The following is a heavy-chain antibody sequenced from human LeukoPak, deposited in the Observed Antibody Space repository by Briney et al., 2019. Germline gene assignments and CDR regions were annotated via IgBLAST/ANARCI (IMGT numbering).Heavy chain of an antibody. D-gene: IGHD3-22*01. V-gene: IGHV4-38-2*02. CDR1: GYSISSGYY. J-gene: IGHJ4*02. Sequence: SETLSLTCTASGYSISSGYYWDWIRQPPGKGLEWIGNIYHSRSTYYNPSLKSRVTISVDTSKNQFSLKLNSVTAADTAVYYCAKNSGYYHPYYIDHWGQGTLVTVSS. CDR2: IYHSRST. CDR3: AKNSGYYHPYYIDH.